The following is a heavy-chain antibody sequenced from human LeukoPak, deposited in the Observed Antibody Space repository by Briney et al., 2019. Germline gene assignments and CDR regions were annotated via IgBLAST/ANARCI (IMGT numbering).Heavy chain of an antibody. D-gene: IGHD6-13*01. CDR1: GYTFTSYG. Sequence: ASVKVSCKASGYTFTSYGISWVRQAPGQGLEWMGWISGYNGNTNYAQKLQGRVTMTTDTSTSTAYMELRSLRSDDTAVYYCAREKAAGSYYYYMDVWGKGTTVTVSS. CDR2: ISGYNGNT. V-gene: IGHV1-18*01. J-gene: IGHJ6*03. CDR3: AREKAAGSYYYYMDV.